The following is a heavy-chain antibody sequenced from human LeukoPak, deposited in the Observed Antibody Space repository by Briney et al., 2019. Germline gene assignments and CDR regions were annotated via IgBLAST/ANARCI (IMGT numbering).Heavy chain of an antibody. Sequence: AGGSLRLSCAASGFTFSSYAMSWVRQAPGEGLEWVSAISGSGGSTYYADSVKGRFTISRDNSKNTLYLQMNSLRAEDTAVYYCAKDRTMGNPQRFDPWGQGTLVTVSS. CDR1: GFTFSSYA. CDR3: AKDRTMGNPQRFDP. J-gene: IGHJ5*02. V-gene: IGHV3-23*01. D-gene: IGHD4/OR15-4a*01. CDR2: ISGSGGST.